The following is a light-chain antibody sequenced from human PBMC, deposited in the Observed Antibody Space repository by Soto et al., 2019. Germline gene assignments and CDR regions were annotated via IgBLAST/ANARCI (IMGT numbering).Light chain of an antibody. CDR1: SSDIGSYNY. Sequence: QSVLTQPPSLSGSPGQSITISCTGTSSDIGSYNYVSWYQQHPGKAPKLMIFDVSYRPSGISDRFSGSKSGNTASLTISGLQPEDEADYYCSSYGASSTLFGGGTKLTVL. V-gene: IGLV2-14*03. J-gene: IGLJ3*02. CDR3: SSYGASSTL. CDR2: DVS.